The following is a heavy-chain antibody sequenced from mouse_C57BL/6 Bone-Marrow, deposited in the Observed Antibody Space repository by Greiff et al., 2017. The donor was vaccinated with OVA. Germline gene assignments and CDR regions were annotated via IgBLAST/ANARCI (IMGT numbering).Heavy chain of an antibody. CDR3: ARDRDGDY. V-gene: IGHV5-4*01. D-gene: IGHD3-1*01. CDR2: ISDGGSYT. CDR1: GFTFSSYA. Sequence: EVQLKESGGGLVKPGGSLKLSCAASGFTFSSYAMSWVRQTPEKRLEWVATISDGGSYTYYPDNVKGRFTISRDNAKNNLYLQMSHLKSEDTAMYYCARDRDGDYWGQGTTLTVSS. J-gene: IGHJ2*01.